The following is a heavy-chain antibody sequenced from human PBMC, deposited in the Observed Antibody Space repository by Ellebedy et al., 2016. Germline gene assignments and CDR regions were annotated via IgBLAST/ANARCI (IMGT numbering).Heavy chain of an antibody. J-gene: IGHJ3*02. CDR3: ARDTELGYPNAFDI. D-gene: IGHD1-26*01. CDR2: ISSSGSTI. Sequence: GGSLRLXXAASGFTFSDYYMSWIRQAPGKGLEWVSYISSSGSTIYYADSVKGRFTISRDNAKNSLYLQMNSLRAEDTAVYYCARDTELGYPNAFDIWGQGTMVTVSS. CDR1: GFTFSDYY. V-gene: IGHV3-11*01.